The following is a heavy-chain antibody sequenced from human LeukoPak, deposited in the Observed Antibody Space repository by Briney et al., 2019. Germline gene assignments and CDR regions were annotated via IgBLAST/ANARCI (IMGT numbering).Heavy chain of an antibody. V-gene: IGHV4-38-2*01. J-gene: IGHJ6*03. CDR1: GYSISNGYY. Sequence: SESLSLTCAVSGYSISNGYYWGWIRQPPGKGRGWIGSLYHSDTVYYKTALESRVSMSVDTSKNQFTLKLSFVTAADTAVYYCARQHDSYYYYYIDVWGSGTTVTVSS. CDR2: LYHSDTV. CDR3: ARQHDSYYYYYIDV.